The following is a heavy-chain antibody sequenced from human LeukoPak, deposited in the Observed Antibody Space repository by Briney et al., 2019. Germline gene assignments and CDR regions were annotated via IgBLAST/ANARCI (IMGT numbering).Heavy chain of an antibody. CDR3: ARDQSFGSGSYQDY. Sequence: ASVKVSCKASSCTFTNYGISWVRQAPGQGLEWMGWISGYNGNTNYAQKVQDRVTLTTDTSTSTAYMELRSLRSDDTAVYYCARDQSFGSGSYQDYWGQGTLVTVSS. CDR2: ISGYNGNT. J-gene: IGHJ4*02. D-gene: IGHD3-10*01. V-gene: IGHV1-18*01. CDR1: SCTFTNYG.